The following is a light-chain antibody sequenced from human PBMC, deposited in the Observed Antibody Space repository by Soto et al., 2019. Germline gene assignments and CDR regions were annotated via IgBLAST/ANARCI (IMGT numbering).Light chain of an antibody. CDR3: QSYDSSLSGYVV. CDR2: GNS. CDR1: SSNIGAGYD. J-gene: IGLJ2*01. Sequence: QPVLTQPPSVSGAPGQRVTISCTGSSSNIGAGYDVHWYQQLPGTAPKLLIYGNSNRPSGVLDRFSGSKSGTSASLAITGLQAEDEADYYCQSYDSSLSGYVVFGGGTKVTVL. V-gene: IGLV1-40*01.